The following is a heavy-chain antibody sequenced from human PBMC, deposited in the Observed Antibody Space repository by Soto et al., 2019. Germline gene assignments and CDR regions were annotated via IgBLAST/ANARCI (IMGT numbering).Heavy chain of an antibody. CDR3: ARRTVGSSGWFDP. CDR1: GYDFTTYW. CDR2: ILPGDSDT. V-gene: IGHV5-51*01. J-gene: IGHJ5*02. Sequence: PGESLKISCKGSGYDFTTYWIGWVRQMPGKGLELMGIILPGDSDTRYSPSFRGQVSISADKSINTAYLQWSSLKASDTAMYYCARRTVGSSGWFDPWGQGTLVTVSS. D-gene: IGHD1-26*01.